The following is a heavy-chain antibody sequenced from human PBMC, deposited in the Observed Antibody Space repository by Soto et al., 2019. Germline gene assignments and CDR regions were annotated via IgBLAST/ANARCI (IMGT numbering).Heavy chain of an antibody. D-gene: IGHD1-7*01. CDR2: ISYDGSNK. Sequence: QVQLVESGGGVVQPGRSLRLSCAASGFTFSSYGIHWVRQAPGKGLEWVAVISYDGSNKYYADSVKGRFTISRDNSKNTLYLQMNSLRAEDAAVYYCAKDGSTGLPDYWGQGTLVTVSS. CDR1: GFTFSSYG. V-gene: IGHV3-30*18. J-gene: IGHJ4*02. CDR3: AKDGSTGLPDY.